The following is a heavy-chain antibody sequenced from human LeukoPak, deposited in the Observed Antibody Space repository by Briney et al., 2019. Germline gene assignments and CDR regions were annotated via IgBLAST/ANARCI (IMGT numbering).Heavy chain of an antibody. V-gene: IGHV1-46*01. Sequence: ASVKVSCKASGYTFTSYYMHWVRQAPGQGLEWMGIINPSGGSTSYAQKFQGRVTMTRDTSTSTVYMELSSLRSEDTAVYYCARDRITMVRGVKGKNWFDPWGQGTLVTVSS. J-gene: IGHJ5*02. D-gene: IGHD3-10*01. CDR2: INPSGGST. CDR1: GYTFTSYY. CDR3: ARDRITMVRGVKGKNWFDP.